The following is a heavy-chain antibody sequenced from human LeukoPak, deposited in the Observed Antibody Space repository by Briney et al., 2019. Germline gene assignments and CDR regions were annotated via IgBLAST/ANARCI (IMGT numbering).Heavy chain of an antibody. Sequence: PGRSLRLSCAASGFTFSSYSMHWVRQAPGKGLEWVAVISYDGSNKYYADSVKGRFTISRDNSKNTLYLQMNSLRAEDTAVYYCAKSRPLGVVVPAATPSALDYWGQGTLVTVSS. D-gene: IGHD2-2*02. CDR1: GFTFSSYS. CDR3: AKSRPLGVVVPAATPSALDY. V-gene: IGHV3-30*18. J-gene: IGHJ4*02. CDR2: ISYDGSNK.